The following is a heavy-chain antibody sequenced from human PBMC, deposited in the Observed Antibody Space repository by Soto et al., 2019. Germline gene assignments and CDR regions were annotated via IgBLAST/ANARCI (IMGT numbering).Heavy chain of an antibody. CDR3: ARDLVAIGGRVYAFDL. V-gene: IGHV4-61*03. J-gene: IGHJ3*01. D-gene: IGHD2-21*01. Sequence: QVQLQESGPGLVRPSETLSLTCTVAGDSVSSGSHHWNWIRQAPGQGLEWIGSIYFTGRTNHNPSLKSRVTISVDTSKNHLSLNLTSVTAADTAVYYCARDLVAIGGRVYAFDLWGQGTMVTVSS. CDR1: GDSVSSGSHH. CDR2: IYFTGRT.